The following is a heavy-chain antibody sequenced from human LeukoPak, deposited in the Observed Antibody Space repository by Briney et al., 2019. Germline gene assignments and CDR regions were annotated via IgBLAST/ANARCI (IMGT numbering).Heavy chain of an antibody. J-gene: IGHJ4*02. CDR1: GFTFSAYG. CDR3: ASAAGPFDN. Sequence: GGSLRLSCAASGFTFSAYGMHWVRQALGKGLEWVAVIWFDGSNKYYADSVKGRFTISRDNSKNTLYLQMNSLRAEDTAVYYCASAAGPFDNWGQGTLVTVSS. CDR2: IWFDGSNK. D-gene: IGHD6-13*01. V-gene: IGHV3-33*01.